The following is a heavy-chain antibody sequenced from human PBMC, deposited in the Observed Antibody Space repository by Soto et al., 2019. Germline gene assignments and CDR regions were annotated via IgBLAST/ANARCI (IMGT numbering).Heavy chain of an antibody. J-gene: IGHJ6*02. CDR1: GYTFTSYD. V-gene: IGHV1-8*01. Sequence: QVQLVQSGAEVKKPGASVKVSCKASGYTFTSYDINWVRQATGQGLEWMGWMNPNSGNTGYAQKFQGRVTMTRNTSXSTAYMELSSLRSEDTAVYYWATLNRAGTYYYGMDVWGQGTTVTVSS. CDR2: MNPNSGNT. CDR3: ATLNRAGTYYYGMDV. D-gene: IGHD3-3*02.